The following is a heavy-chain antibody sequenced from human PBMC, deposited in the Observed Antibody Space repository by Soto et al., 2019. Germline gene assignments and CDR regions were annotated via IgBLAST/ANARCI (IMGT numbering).Heavy chain of an antibody. CDR1: GFSLSTSGVG. CDR3: AHDPVSGWYGY. V-gene: IGHV2-5*02. J-gene: IGHJ4*01. CDR2: TYSDGDK. Sequence: QITLNESCPTPVKPTQALTLTCTFSGFSLSTSGVGVGWICHPPGNALEWLALTYSDGDKRYSPSLKSRLTITKDTSKNQVVLTMTNMVPVDTATYYCAHDPVSGWYGYWGHGTLVTVSS. D-gene: IGHD6-19*01.